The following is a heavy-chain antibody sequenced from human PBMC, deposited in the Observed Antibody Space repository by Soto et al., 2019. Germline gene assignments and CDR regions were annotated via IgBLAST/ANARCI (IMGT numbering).Heavy chain of an antibody. V-gene: IGHV3-23*01. CDR1: GFTFSGYA. D-gene: IGHD6-13*01. J-gene: IGHJ4*02. Sequence: EVQLLESGGGLVQPGGSLRLSCVAAGFTFSGYAMSWVRQAPGKGLEWVSAITGGGGSTHYADSVKGRFTISRDNSKNALYLQMNSLRPEDTAIYYCAKLTRVTAGGSTDYWGQGTLVTVSS. CDR3: AKLTRVTAGGSTDY. CDR2: ITGGGGST.